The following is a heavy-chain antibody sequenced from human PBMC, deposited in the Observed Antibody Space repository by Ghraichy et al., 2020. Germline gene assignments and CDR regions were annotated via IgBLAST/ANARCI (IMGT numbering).Heavy chain of an antibody. D-gene: IGHD3-3*01. V-gene: IGHV3-23*01. CDR3: AKERITIFGVVIDPFDY. CDR2: ISGSGGST. CDR1: GFTFSSYA. J-gene: IGHJ4*02. Sequence: GGSLRLSCAASGFTFSSYAMSWVRQAPGKGLEWVSAISGSGGSTYYADAVKGRFTISRDNSKNTLYLQMNSLRAEDTAVYYCAKERITIFGVVIDPFDYWGQGTLVTVSS.